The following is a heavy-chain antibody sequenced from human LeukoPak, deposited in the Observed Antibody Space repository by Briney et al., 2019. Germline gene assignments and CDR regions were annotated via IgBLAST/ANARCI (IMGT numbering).Heavy chain of an antibody. V-gene: IGHV3-23*01. J-gene: IGHJ4*02. Sequence: GGSLRLSCAASGFTFSSYAMSWVRQAPGKGLEWVSTISGSGGSTYCADSVKGRFTISRDISKNTLYLQMNSLRAEDTAVYYCAKSVVVTAYFDYWGQGTLVTVSS. CDR1: GFTFSSYA. CDR3: AKSVVVTAYFDY. D-gene: IGHD2-21*02. CDR2: ISGSGGST.